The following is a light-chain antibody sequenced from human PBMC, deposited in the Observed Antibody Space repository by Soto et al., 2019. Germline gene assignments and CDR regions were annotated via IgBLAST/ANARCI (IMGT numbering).Light chain of an antibody. CDR1: QSVSSN. CDR2: GAS. CDR3: QQYNNWPPLT. J-gene: IGKJ4*01. V-gene: IGKV3-15*01. Sequence: EILMTQSPATLSVSPGERATLSCRASQSVSSNLAWYQQKPGQAPRLLIYGASTRATDIPARFSGSGSGTEFTLTISSLQSEDFAVYYCQQYNNWPPLTFGGGTKVDI.